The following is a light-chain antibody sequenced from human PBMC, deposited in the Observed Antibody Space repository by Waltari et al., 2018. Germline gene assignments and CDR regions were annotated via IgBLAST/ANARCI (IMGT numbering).Light chain of an antibody. CDR2: DAS. Sequence: ILLTQSPASLSLSPGERATLSCRASQSVSSYLGWYQQKPGQTPRLLIYDASNRATGIPARFSGSGSRADFTRTISSLEPEDFAVYYCQQRSNWPRTFGQGTKVGIK. V-gene: IGKV3-11*01. J-gene: IGKJ1*01. CDR3: QQRSNWPRT. CDR1: QSVSSY.